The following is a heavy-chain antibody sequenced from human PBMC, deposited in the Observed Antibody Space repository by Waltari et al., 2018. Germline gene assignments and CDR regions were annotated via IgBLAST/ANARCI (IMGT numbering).Heavy chain of an antibody. Sequence: QVQLQQWGAGLLQPSETLSLTCAVYGGSFSGYYWGWIRQPPGKGLEWIGEINHSGKTNHNPSLRSRVTMLGDTSKSQFSLKLNSVTAADTAVYYCVRLEDCTGPGGNCYSGDSFAMDVWGQGTTVTVSS. CDR1: GGSFSGYY. J-gene: IGHJ6*02. CDR2: INHSGKT. V-gene: IGHV4-34*02. D-gene: IGHD2-8*02. CDR3: VRLEDCTGPGGNCYSGDSFAMDV.